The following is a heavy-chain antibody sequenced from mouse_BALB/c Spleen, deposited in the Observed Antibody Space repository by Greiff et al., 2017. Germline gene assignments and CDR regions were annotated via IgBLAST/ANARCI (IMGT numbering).Heavy chain of an antibody. CDR1: GDSITSGY. J-gene: IGHJ4*01. CDR3: ATGVRRIYYYAMDY. CDR2: ISYSGST. Sequence: DVKLQESGPSLVKPSQTLSLTCSVTGDSITSGYWNWIRKFPGNKLEYMGYISYSGSTYYNPSLKSRISITRDTSKNQYYLQLNSVTTEDTATYYCATGVRRIYYYAMDYWGQGTSVTVSS. V-gene: IGHV3-8*02. D-gene: IGHD2-14*01.